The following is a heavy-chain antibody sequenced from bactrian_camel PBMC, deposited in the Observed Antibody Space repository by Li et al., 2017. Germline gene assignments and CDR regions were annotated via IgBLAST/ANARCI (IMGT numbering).Heavy chain of an antibody. CDR3: AASVGLCRRHCPSIDEYEYNY. D-gene: IGHD3*01. CDR1: GYRYSTYC. V-gene: IGHV3S53*01. CDR2: IDSDGRT. Sequence: HVQLVESGGGSVQAGEFLRLSCVVSGYRYSTYCMGWFRQVPGNEREPLASIDSDGRTSVADSVKGRFTTSKDNAKNTLYLQMNNLRPEDSARYYCAASVGLCRRHCPSIDEYEYNYWGQGTQVTVS. J-gene: IGHJ4*01.